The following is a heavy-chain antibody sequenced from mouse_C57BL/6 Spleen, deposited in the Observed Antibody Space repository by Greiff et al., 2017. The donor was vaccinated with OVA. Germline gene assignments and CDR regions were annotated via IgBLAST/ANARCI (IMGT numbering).Heavy chain of an antibody. D-gene: IGHD2-4*01. CDR1: GYTFTSYW. CDR3: AKEHDYDVGYAMDY. V-gene: IGHV1-7*01. J-gene: IGHJ4*01. Sequence: VMLVESGAELAKPGASVKLSCKASGYTFTSYWMHWVKQRPGQGLEWIGYINPSSGYTKYNQKFKDKATLTADKSSSTAYMQQSSLTYEDSAVDYCAKEHDYDVGYAMDYWGQGTSVTVSS. CDR2: INPSSGYT.